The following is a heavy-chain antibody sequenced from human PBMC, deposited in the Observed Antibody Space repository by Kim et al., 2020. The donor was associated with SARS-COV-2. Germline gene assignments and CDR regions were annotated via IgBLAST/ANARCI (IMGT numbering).Heavy chain of an antibody. CDR3: AREISGTGSFDY. J-gene: IGHJ4*02. V-gene: IGHV1-46*01. Sequence: ARKYQGRVTMTGDTSTNTFYMDLSSLRSEDTAVYYCAREISGTGSFDYWGQGPLVTVSS. D-gene: IGHD6-25*01.